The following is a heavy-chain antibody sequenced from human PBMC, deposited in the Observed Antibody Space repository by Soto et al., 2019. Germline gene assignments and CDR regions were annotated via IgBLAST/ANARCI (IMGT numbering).Heavy chain of an antibody. Sequence: ASVKVSCKASGGTFSSYAISWVRQAPGQGLEWMGGIIPIFGTANYAQKFQGRVTITADESTSTAYMELSSLRSEDTAVYYCARDDLWSSVVATLDYYYGMDVWGQGTTVTVSS. CDR1: GGTFSSYA. J-gene: IGHJ6*02. D-gene: IGHD5-12*01. CDR3: ARDDLWSSVVATLDYYYGMDV. V-gene: IGHV1-69*13. CDR2: IIPIFGTA.